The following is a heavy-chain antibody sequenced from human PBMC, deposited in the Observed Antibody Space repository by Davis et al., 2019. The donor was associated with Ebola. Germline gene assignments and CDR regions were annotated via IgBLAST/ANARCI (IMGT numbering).Heavy chain of an antibody. CDR1: GGSISSSSYY. V-gene: IGHV4-39*07. J-gene: IGHJ4*02. Sequence: SETLSLTCTVSGGSISSSSYYWGWIRQPPGKGLEWIGSIYYSGSTYYNPSLKSRVTISVDTSKNQFSLKLSSVTAADTAVYYCARGGRWYRYWGQGTLVTVSS. CDR2: IYYSGST. D-gene: IGHD4-23*01. CDR3: ARGGRWYRY.